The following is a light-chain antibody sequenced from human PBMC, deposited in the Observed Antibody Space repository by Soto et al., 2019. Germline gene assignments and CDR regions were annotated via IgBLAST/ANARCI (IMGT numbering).Light chain of an antibody. Sequence: DIVMTQSPLSLPVTPGEPASISCRSSRSLLHSNGYNYLDWYLQKPGQSPQLLIYLGSNRASGVPDRFSGSGSGTDFTLKISRVEAEDVGVYYCMQALQAITFGQGTRLEIE. CDR2: LGS. J-gene: IGKJ5*01. V-gene: IGKV2-28*01. CDR1: RSLLHSNGYNY. CDR3: MQALQAIT.